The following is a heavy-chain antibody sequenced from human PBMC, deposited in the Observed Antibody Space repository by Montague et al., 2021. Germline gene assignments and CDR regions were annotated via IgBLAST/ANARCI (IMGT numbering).Heavy chain of an antibody. V-gene: IGHV3-30-3*01. J-gene: IGHJ5*02. CDR2: IWYDGSNK. D-gene: IGHD3-10*01. Sequence: SLRLSCAASGFIFSNNSMCWVRQAPDTGLEWVAVIWYDGSNKYYAESVKGRSTISRDNSENTGHLQMSSLRGEDTAIYYCAILWFGENWLDHWDQGTLVTVSS. CDR3: AILWFGENWLDH. CDR1: GFIFSNNS.